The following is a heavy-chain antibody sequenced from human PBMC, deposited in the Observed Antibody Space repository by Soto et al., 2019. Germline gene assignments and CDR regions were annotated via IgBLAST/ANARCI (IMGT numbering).Heavy chain of an antibody. Sequence: ASVKVSCKVSGYTLTELSMHWVRQALGKGLEWLGGFDAEDGETIYPHKSQRRVTMTEDTSTDTAYMELSSLKSEDTAVYYCAASQGYYDSSGYTGAFQIWGQGTKVTVSS. CDR3: AASQGYYDSSGYTGAFQI. CDR1: GYTLTELS. CDR2: FDAEDGET. V-gene: IGHV1-24*01. J-gene: IGHJ3*02. D-gene: IGHD3-22*01.